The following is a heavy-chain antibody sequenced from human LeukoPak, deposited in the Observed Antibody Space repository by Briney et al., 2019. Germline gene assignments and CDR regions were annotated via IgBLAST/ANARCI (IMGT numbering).Heavy chain of an antibody. Sequence: SETLSLTCTVSGGSLSSYYWSWIRQPPGKGLEWIGYLYNSGSTNYNPSLKSRVTISVDTSKNQLSLKLTSVTAADTAVYYCARHAGTTRYYGMEVWGQGTTLTVPS. J-gene: IGHJ6*02. V-gene: IGHV4-59*08. CDR1: GGSLSSYY. D-gene: IGHD1-1*01. CDR2: LYNSGST. CDR3: ARHAGTTRYYGMEV.